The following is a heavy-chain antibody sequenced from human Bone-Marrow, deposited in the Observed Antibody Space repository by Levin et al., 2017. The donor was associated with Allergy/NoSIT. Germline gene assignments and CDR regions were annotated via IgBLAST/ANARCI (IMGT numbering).Heavy chain of an antibody. Sequence: GESLKISCVVSGFTFSRYWMHWVRQAPGKGLVWVARINSDGTSTICADSVKDRFTISRDNAKQTLYLQLDSLTAEDTGVFYCVRDLWGRDDFWGQGTLVTVSS. CDR3: VRDLWGRDDF. CDR2: INSDGTST. V-gene: IGHV3-74*01. D-gene: IGHD2-21*01. J-gene: IGHJ4*02. CDR1: GFTFSRYW.